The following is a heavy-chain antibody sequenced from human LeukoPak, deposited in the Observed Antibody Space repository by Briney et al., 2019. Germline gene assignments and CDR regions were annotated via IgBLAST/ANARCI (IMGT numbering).Heavy chain of an antibody. D-gene: IGHD2-15*01. J-gene: IGHJ5*02. CDR1: GYTLTELS. CDR2: FDPEDGET. CDR3: ATALAYCRGGSCYSGWFDP. Sequence: ASVKVSCKISGYTLTELSMHWVRQAPGKGLEGMGGFDPEDGETIYAQKFQSRVTMTEDTSTDTAYMELSSLRSEDTAVYYCATALAYCRGGSCYSGWFDPWGQGTLVTVSS. V-gene: IGHV1-24*01.